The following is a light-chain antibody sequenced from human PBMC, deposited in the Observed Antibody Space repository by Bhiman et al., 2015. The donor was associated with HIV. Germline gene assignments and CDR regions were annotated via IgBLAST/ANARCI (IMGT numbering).Light chain of an antibody. J-gene: IGLJ1*01. Sequence: QSVLTQPPSVSGAPGQRVTISCTGSSSNIGAGYDVHWYQQLPGTAPKLLIYTNNNRPSGVPDRFSGSKSGASASLAITGLQAEDEADYYCCSYAVRNTYVFGLGTKVTVL. CDR2: TNN. CDR1: SSNIGAGYD. V-gene: IGLV1-40*01. CDR3: CSYAVRNTYV.